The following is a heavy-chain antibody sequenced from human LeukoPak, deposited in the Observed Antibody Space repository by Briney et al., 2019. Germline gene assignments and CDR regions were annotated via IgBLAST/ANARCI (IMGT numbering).Heavy chain of an antibody. CDR3: AKESASFNFWGAPLDY. CDR1: GFTFSNYG. V-gene: IGHV3-30*02. Sequence: GGSLRLSCAASGFTFSNYGMHWVRQAPGKGLEWVAFIKHDESRIHYPDSLKGRLTISRDTAKNTLYLQMNSLAVEDTAVYYCAKESASFNFWGAPLDYGGQGTWVPVPS. J-gene: IGHJ4*02. CDR2: IKHDESRI. D-gene: IGHD3-16*01.